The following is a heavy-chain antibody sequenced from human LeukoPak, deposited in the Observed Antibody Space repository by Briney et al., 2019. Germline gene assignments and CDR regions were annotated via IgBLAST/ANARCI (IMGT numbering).Heavy chain of an antibody. CDR2: ISYDGSNK. J-gene: IGHJ2*01. D-gene: IGHD4-17*01. CDR1: GFTFSSYG. Sequence: GRSLRLPCAASGFTFSSYGMHWVRQAPGKGLEWVAVISYDGSNKYYADSVKGRFTISRDNSKNTLYLQMNSLRAEDTAVYYCAKEATVTDWYFDLWGRGTLVTVSS. CDR3: AKEATVTDWYFDL. V-gene: IGHV3-30*18.